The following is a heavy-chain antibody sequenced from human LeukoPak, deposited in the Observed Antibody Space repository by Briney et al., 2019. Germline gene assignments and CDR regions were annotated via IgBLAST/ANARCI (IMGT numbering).Heavy chain of an antibody. CDR1: GFTFSSYA. V-gene: IGHV3-23*01. CDR2: ISGSGGST. CDR3: AKDLYGEDYFDY. Sequence: GGSLRLSCAASGFTFSSYAMSWVRQAPGNGLKWCSAISGSGGSTYYADSGKGRFTISRDNSKNTLYLQMNSLRAEDTAVYYCAKDLYGEDYFDYWGQGTLVTVSS. D-gene: IGHD2-8*01. J-gene: IGHJ4*02.